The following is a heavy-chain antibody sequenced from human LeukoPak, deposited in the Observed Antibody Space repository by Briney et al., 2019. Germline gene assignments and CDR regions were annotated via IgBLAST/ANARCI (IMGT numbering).Heavy chain of an antibody. CDR3: ARWDSSGYYQQHDAFDI. Sequence: ETLSLTCAVSGGSISSSTNWWSWVRQPPGKGLEWVSRINSDGSSTSYADSVKGRFTISRDNAKNSLYLQMNSLRAEDTAVYYCARWDSSGYYQQHDAFDIWGQGTMVTVSS. V-gene: IGHV3-74*01. CDR1: GGSISSSTNW. D-gene: IGHD3-22*01. CDR2: INSDGSST. J-gene: IGHJ3*02.